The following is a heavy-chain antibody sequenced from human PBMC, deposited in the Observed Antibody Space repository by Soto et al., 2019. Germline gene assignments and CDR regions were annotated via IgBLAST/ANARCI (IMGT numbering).Heavy chain of an antibody. V-gene: IGHV3-33*01. Sequence: QVQLVESGGGVVQPGRSLRLSCAASGFTFSSYGMHWVRQAPGKGLEWVAVIWYDGSNKYYADSVKGRFTISRDNSKNTLYLQMNSLRAEDTAVYYCARDQQGIAAAGNYYYYIDVWGKGTTVTVSS. D-gene: IGHD6-13*01. J-gene: IGHJ6*03. CDR3: ARDQQGIAAAGNYYYYIDV. CDR2: IWYDGSNK. CDR1: GFTFSSYG.